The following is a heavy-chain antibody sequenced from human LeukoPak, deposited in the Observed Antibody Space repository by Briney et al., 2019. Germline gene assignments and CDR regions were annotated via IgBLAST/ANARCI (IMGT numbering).Heavy chain of an antibody. CDR2: IKQDGSEK. J-gene: IGHJ1*01. V-gene: IGHV3-7*01. CDR3: ARDQRLYYYDSSGYYDTEYFQH. Sequence: GGSLRLSCAASGFTFSSYWMSWVRQAPGKGLEWVASIKQDGSEKYYVDSVKGRFTISRDNAKNSLYLQMNSLRAEDTAVYYCARDQRLYYYDSSGYYDTEYFQHWGQGTLVTVSS. CDR1: GFTFSSYW. D-gene: IGHD3-22*01.